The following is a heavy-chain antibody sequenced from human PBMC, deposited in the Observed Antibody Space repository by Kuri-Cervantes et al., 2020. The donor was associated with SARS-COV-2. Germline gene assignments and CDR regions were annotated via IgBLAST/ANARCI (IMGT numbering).Heavy chain of an antibody. CDR2: IIPLFRSA. V-gene: IGHV1-69*05. D-gene: IGHD2-2*02. J-gene: IGHJ6*03. CDR1: GGTFNSYG. CDR3: ARGRGYCSSTSCYTYVVGLQGMDV. Sequence: SVKVSCKPSGGTFNSYGINWVRQAPGQGLEWMGGIIPLFRSANYAQKFQGRVTITTDESTSTAYMELSSLRSEDTAVYYCARGRGYCSSTSCYTYVVGLQGMDVWGKGTTVTVSS.